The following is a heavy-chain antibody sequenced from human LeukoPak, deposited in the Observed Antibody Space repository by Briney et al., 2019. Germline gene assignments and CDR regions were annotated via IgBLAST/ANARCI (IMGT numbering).Heavy chain of an antibody. CDR3: ARDYCSGGSCYSSWYYYYYYGMDV. CDR1: GFTFSDYY. CDR2: ISSSGSTI. V-gene: IGHV3-11*04. J-gene: IGHJ6*02. Sequence: GGSLRLSCAASGFTFSDYYMSWIRQAPGKGLEWVSYISSSGSTIYYADSVKGRFTISRDNSKNTLYLQMNSLGAEDTAVYYCARDYCSGGSCYSSWYYYYYYGMDVWGQGTTVTVSS. D-gene: IGHD2-15*01.